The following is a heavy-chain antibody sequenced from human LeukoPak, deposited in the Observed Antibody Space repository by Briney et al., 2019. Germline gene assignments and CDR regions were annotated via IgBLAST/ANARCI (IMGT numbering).Heavy chain of an antibody. Sequence: GRSLRLSCAASGFTLSNYAMHWVRQAPGKGLEWVTVISTDGKDKKYADSVKGRFAISRDNSKNTLDLQMNSLRAEDTAVYYCAKDQRWGPADYYFDSWGQGTLVTVSS. J-gene: IGHJ4*02. CDR2: ISTDGKDK. CDR3: AKDQRWGPADYYFDS. D-gene: IGHD2-2*01. V-gene: IGHV3-30*18. CDR1: GFTLSNYA.